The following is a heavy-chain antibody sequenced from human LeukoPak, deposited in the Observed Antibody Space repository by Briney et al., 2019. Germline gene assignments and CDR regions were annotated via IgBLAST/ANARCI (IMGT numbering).Heavy chain of an antibody. CDR2: ISYDGSNK. Sequence: GGSLRLSCAASGFTFSSYGMHWVRQAPGKGLEGVAVISYDGSNKYYADSVKGRFTISRDNSKNTLYLQMNSLRPEDTAVYYCAKAGCSSSLSCRIDYWGQGTLVTVSS. V-gene: IGHV3-30*18. CDR1: GFTFSSYG. D-gene: IGHD2-2*01. J-gene: IGHJ4*02. CDR3: AKAGCSSSLSCRIDY.